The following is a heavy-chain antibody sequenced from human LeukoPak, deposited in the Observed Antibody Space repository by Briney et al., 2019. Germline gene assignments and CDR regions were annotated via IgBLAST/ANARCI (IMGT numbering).Heavy chain of an antibody. CDR1: GYTFTSYG. CDR2: ISAYNGNT. J-gene: IGHJ4*02. Sequence: ASVKVSCKASGYTFTSYGISWVRQAPGQGLEWMGWISAYNGNTNYAQKLQGRVTMTTDTSTSTAYMELRSLRSDDTAVYYCARVDGYCSGGSCRHFDYWGQGTLVTVSS. CDR3: ARVDGYCSGGSCRHFDY. D-gene: IGHD2-15*01. V-gene: IGHV1-18*01.